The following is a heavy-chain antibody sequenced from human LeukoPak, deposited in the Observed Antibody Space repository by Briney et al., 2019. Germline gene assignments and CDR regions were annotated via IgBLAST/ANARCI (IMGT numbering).Heavy chain of an antibody. CDR2: INHSGST. CDR3: ARQLYGSDY. Sequence: SETLSLTCAVHGGSFSGYYWSWIRQPPGKGLEWIGEINHSGSTNYNPSLKSRVTISVDTSKNQFSLKLSSVTAADTAVYYCARQLYGSDYWGQGTLVTVSS. CDR1: GGSFSGYY. J-gene: IGHJ4*02. V-gene: IGHV4-34*01. D-gene: IGHD4-17*01.